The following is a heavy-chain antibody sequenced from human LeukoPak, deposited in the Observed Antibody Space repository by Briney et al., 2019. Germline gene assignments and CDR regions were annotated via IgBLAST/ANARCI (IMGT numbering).Heavy chain of an antibody. CDR2: IYYSGST. J-gene: IGHJ4*02. D-gene: IGHD3-10*01. CDR3: VRITMVRGVITAIDPTSYYFDY. Sequence: SETLSLTCTVSGGSISSSSYYWGWIRQPPGKGLEWIGSIYYSGSTYYNPSLKSRVTISVDTSKNQFSLKLSSVTAADTAVYYCVRITMVRGVITAIDPTSYYFDYWGQGTLVTVSS. CDR1: GGSISSSSYY. V-gene: IGHV4-39*01.